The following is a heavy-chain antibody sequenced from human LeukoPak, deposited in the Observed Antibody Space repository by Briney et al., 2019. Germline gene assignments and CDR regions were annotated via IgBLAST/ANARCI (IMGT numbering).Heavy chain of an antibody. D-gene: IGHD5-12*01. J-gene: IGHJ3*02. CDR3: ATLARYAFDI. CDR2: IHSGGST. Sequence: GGSLRLPCAASGFTISHYWMSWVRQAPGKGLEWVSVIHSGGSTYYADSVKGRFTISRDNSKNTLYLQMNSLRAEDTAVYYCATLARYAFDIWGQGTIVTVSS. CDR1: GFTISHYW. V-gene: IGHV3-53*01.